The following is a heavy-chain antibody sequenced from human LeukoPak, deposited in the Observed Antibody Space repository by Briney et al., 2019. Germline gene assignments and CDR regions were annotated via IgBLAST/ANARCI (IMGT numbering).Heavy chain of an antibody. CDR3: ARDFSIGAADYYFDY. CDR1: GFTFSSYA. CDR2: IASEGRDK. Sequence: GGSLRLSCSASGFTFSSYALHWVRQAPGKGLEWVAVIASEGRDKQYADSVKGRFTISRDNSMNTLYLQMDSLRAEDTAVFYCARDFSIGAADYYFDYWGQGTLVTVSS. V-gene: IGHV3-30*03. D-gene: IGHD6-13*01. J-gene: IGHJ4*02.